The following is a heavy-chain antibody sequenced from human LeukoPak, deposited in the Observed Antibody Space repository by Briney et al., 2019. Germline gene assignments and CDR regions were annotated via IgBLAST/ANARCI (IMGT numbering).Heavy chain of an antibody. CDR1: GFTFSKYW. CDR2: IKSDGINT. D-gene: IGHD5-12*01. Sequence: GGSLRLSCAASGFTFSKYWMHWVRQAPGKGLAWVSRIKSDGINTTYADSVKGRFTISRDDAKNTLYLQMNTLRAEDTAVYYCARDSGYDDAFDIWGQGTMVTVSS. V-gene: IGHV3-74*03. J-gene: IGHJ3*02. CDR3: ARDSGYDDAFDI.